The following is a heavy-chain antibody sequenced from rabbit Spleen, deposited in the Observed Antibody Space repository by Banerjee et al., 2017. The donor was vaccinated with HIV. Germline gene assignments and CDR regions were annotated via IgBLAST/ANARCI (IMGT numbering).Heavy chain of an antibody. J-gene: IGHJ4*01. CDR1: GVSFSGNSY. Sequence: QSLEESGGDLVKPGASLTLTCTASGVSFSGNSYMCWVRQAPGKGLEWIACINTATGKDVYANWAKGRFTISTTSSTTVTLKMTSLTAADTATYFCARDLAGGIGWNFSLWGQGTLVTVS. V-gene: IGHV1S40*01. D-gene: IGHD4-2*01. CDR2: INTATGKD. CDR3: ARDLAGGIGWNFSL.